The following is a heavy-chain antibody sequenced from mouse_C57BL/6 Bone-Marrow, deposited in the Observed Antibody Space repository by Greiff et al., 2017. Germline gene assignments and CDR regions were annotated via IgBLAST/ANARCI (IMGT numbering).Heavy chain of an antibody. V-gene: IGHV1-50*01. CDR1: GYTFTSYW. CDR2: IDPSDSYT. D-gene: IGHD4-1*01. J-gene: IGHJ1*03. Sequence: QVQLQQSGAELVKPGASVKLSCKASGYTFTSYWMQWVKQRPGQGLEWIGEIDPSDSYTNYNQKFKGKATLTVDPSSSTAYMQLSSLTSEDSAVYYCARTGGTAYFDVWGTGTTVTVSS. CDR3: ARTGGTAYFDV.